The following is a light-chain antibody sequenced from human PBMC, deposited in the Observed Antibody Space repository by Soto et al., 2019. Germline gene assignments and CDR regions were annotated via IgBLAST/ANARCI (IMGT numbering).Light chain of an antibody. CDR1: SSDVGSYNL. V-gene: IGLV2-23*01. CDR2: EAT. CDR3: CSYAGRSNWV. Sequence: QSALTQPASVSGSPGQSITISCTGSSSDVGSYNLVSWYQQYPGKAPKLMIYEATQRPSGVSDRFSGSKSGNTASLTISGLQTDDEADYFCCSYAGRSNWVFGGGTKLTVL. J-gene: IGLJ3*02.